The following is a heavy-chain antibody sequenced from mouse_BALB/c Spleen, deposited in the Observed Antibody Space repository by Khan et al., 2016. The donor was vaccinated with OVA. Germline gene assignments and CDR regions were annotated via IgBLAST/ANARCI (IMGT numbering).Heavy chain of an antibody. CDR3: ATYGWWD. Sequence: EVELVESGGGLVQPGGSRKLSCAASGFTFSSFGMHWVRQAPEKGLEWVAYISSGSSTIYYAATVKGRFTISRDTPKHTLFLQMTSLRSEDTAMYYCATYGWWDWGAGTTVTVSS. CDR2: ISSGSSTI. J-gene: IGHJ1*01. D-gene: IGHD1-1*01. CDR1: GFTFSSFG. V-gene: IGHV5-17*02.